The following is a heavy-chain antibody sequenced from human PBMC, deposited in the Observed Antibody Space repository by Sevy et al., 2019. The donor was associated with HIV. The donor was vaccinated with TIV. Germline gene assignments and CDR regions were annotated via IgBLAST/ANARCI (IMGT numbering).Heavy chain of an antibody. V-gene: IGHV1-2*02. CDR2: MNPDSGGT. CDR1: GYIFTAYY. Sequence: ASVKVSCKASGYIFTAYYIHWVRQAPGQGLEWMGWMNPDSGGTNYVQKFQDRVTMTSDTSTNTAYMELSGLRSDDTAVYYCARGDSDDVLSWFDPWGQGTLVTVSS. CDR3: ARGDSDDVLSWFDP. J-gene: IGHJ5*02. D-gene: IGHD3-9*01.